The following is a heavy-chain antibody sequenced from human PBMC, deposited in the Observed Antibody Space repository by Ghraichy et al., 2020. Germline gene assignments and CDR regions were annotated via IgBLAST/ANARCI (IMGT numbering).Heavy chain of an antibody. V-gene: IGHV4-59*08. J-gene: IGHJ4*02. CDR1: GGSISSYY. Sequence: ESLNISCTVSGGSISSYYWSWIRQPPGKGLEWIGYIYYSGSTNYNPSLKSRVTISVDTSKNQFSLKLSSVTAADTAVYYCARASRGTVAWIVWGQGTLVTVSS. D-gene: IGHD6-19*01. CDR3: ARASRGTVAWIV. CDR2: IYYSGST.